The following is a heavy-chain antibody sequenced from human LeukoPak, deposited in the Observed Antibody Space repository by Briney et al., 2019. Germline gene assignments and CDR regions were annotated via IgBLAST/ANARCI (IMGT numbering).Heavy chain of an antibody. CDR3: ARDPPRDYDSSGYYHT. J-gene: IGHJ5*02. V-gene: IGHV3-7*03. Sequence: GGSLRLSCAASGFTFSSYWMSWVRQAPGKGLEWVANIKQDGSEKYYVDSVKGRFTISRDNAKNSLYLQMNSLRAEDTAVYYCARDPPRDYDSSGYYHTWGQGTLVTVSS. D-gene: IGHD3-22*01. CDR1: GFTFSSYW. CDR2: IKQDGSEK.